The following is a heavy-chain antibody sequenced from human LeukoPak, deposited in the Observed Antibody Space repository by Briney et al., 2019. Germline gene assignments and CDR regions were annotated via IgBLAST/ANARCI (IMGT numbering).Heavy chain of an antibody. CDR3: ARRTDTSGWYRDDY. V-gene: IGHV4-59*01. CDR2: IYYSGST. CDR1: GGSISSYY. D-gene: IGHD6-19*01. Sequence: SETLSLTCTVSGGSISSYYWSWIRQPPGKGLEWIGYIYYSGSTSYNPSLKSRVTISVDTSKNQFSLKPSSVTAADTAVYYCARRTDTSGWYRDDYWGQGTLVTVSS. J-gene: IGHJ4*02.